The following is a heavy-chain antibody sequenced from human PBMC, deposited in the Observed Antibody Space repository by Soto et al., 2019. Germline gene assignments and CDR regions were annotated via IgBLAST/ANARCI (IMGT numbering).Heavy chain of an antibody. D-gene: IGHD3-9*01. Sequence: PSETLSLTCAVYGGSFSACYWSCIRQPPGKGLEWIGEINHSGSTNYNPSLKSRVTISVDTSKKQLSLKLSSVTAADTAVYYCASVVLRYFEWLLSSRDRQILWFDPWGQATLVT. J-gene: IGHJ5*02. CDR1: GGSFSACY. CDR3: ASVVLRYFEWLLSSRDRQILWFDP. V-gene: IGHV4-34*01. CDR2: INHSGST.